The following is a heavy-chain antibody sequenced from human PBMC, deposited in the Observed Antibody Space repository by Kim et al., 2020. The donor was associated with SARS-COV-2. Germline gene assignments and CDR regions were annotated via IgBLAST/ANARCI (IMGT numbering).Heavy chain of an antibody. CDR1: GFTFSSYG. D-gene: IGHD3-10*01. CDR3: AKAVSYGSGSDYNEDFD. Sequence: GGSLRLSCAASGFTFSSYGMHWVRQAPGKGLEWVAVISYDGSNKYYADSVKGRFTISRDNSKNTLYLQMNSLRAEDTAVYYCAKAVSYGSGSDYNEDFD. V-gene: IGHV3-30*18. CDR2: ISYDGSNK. J-gene: IGHJ4*01.